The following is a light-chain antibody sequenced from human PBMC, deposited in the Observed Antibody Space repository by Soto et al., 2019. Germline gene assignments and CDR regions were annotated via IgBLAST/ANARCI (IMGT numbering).Light chain of an antibody. CDR3: SSYTSSSTRV. CDR2: DVS. CDR1: SSDVGGYNY. V-gene: IGLV2-14*01. J-gene: IGLJ2*01. Sequence: QYALTQPASVSGSPGQSITISCTGTSSDVGGYNYVSWYQQHPGKAPKLMIYDVSNRPSGVSNRFSGSKSGNTASLTISGLQAEDEADYYCSSYTSSSTRVFGGGTQLTVL.